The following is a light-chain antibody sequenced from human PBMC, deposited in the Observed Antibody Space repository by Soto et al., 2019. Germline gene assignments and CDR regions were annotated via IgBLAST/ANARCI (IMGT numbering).Light chain of an antibody. J-gene: IGLJ2*01. Sequence: QSVLTQPPSVSGAPGQRVTISCTGNSSNIGARSDVHWYQQVPGTVPKLLIYGNSNRPSGVPDRFSGSKFGTSAFLAITGLQAEDEAEYYCQSYDTSLSLSVVFGGGTKLTVL. V-gene: IGLV1-40*01. CDR2: GNS. CDR1: SSNIGARSD. CDR3: QSYDTSLSLSVV.